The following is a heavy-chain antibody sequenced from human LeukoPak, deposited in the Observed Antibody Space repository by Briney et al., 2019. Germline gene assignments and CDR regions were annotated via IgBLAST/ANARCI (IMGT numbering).Heavy chain of an antibody. Sequence: PGGSLRLSCAASGFTFSSDVMSWVRQAPGKGLEWVSAISGSGGRTYYADSVKGRFTISRDNSKNTLYLQMNSLRAEDTAVYYCAKDLYYGSGSYSFDYWGQGTLVTVSS. V-gene: IGHV3-23*01. CDR3: AKDLYYGSGSYSFDY. D-gene: IGHD3-10*01. CDR2: ISGSGGRT. J-gene: IGHJ4*02. CDR1: GFTFSSDV.